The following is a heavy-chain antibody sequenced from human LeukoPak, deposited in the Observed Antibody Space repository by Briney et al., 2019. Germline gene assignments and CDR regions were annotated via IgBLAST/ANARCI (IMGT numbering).Heavy chain of an antibody. CDR2: INHSGST. CDR1: GGSFSGYY. CDR3: ARGADNWFDP. Sequence: PSETLSLTCAVYGGSFSGYYWSWIRQPPGEGLEWIGEINHSGSTNYNPSLKSRVTISVDTSKNQFSLKLSSVTAADTAVYYCARGADNWFDPWGQGTLVTVSS. V-gene: IGHV4-34*01. J-gene: IGHJ5*02.